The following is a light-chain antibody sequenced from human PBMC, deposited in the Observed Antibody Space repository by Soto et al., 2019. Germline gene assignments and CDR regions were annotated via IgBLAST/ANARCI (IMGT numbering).Light chain of an antibody. Sequence: EIVLTQSPGTLSLPPGERATLSCRAIQTVRNNYLAWYQQKPGQAPRLLIYGASNRATGIPDRFSGSGSGTDFTLTISRLEPEDFAVYYCQQYGSSGTFGQGTKVDIK. V-gene: IGKV3-20*01. CDR2: GAS. CDR3: QQYGSSGT. J-gene: IGKJ1*01. CDR1: QTVRNNY.